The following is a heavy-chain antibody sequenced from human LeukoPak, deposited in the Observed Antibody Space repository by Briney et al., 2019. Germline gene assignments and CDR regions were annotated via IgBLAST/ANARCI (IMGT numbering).Heavy chain of an antibody. D-gene: IGHD1-26*01. CDR2: ISDSGGVI. Sequence: GGSLRLSCAASGFNFNSFEMTWVRQAPGLGLEFLSYISDSGGVIKYADSVKGRFIISRDSAENALYLQMNNLGADDTAVYFCAGVPQYTGSFPYWGQGTLVAVSS. J-gene: IGHJ4*02. CDR1: GFNFNSFE. V-gene: IGHV3-48*03. CDR3: AGVPQYTGSFPY.